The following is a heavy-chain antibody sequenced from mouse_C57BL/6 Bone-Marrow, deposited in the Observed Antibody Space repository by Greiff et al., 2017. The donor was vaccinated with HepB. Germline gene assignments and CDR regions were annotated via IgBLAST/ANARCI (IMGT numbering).Heavy chain of an antibody. CDR2: IDPSDSYT. V-gene: IGHV1-59*01. D-gene: IGHD2-2*01. CDR1: GYTFTSYW. Sequence: QVQLQQPGAELVRPGTSVKLSCKASGYTFTSYWMHWVKQRPGQGLEWIGVIDPSDSYTNYNQKFKGKATLTVDTSSSTAYMQLSSLTSEDSAVYYCARESTIVTTAWFAYWGQGTLVTVSA. J-gene: IGHJ3*01. CDR3: ARESTIVTTAWFAY.